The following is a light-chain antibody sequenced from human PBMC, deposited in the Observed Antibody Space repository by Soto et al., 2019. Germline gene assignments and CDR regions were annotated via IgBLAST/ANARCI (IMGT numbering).Light chain of an antibody. CDR3: CSFVDSDTVL. J-gene: IGLJ3*02. V-gene: IGLV2-11*01. CDR1: SSDVGSYKY. Sequence: QSVLTQPRSVSGSPGQSVTISCTGTSSDVGSYKYVSWYQHHPGKAPKLMIFDVNKRPSGVPDRFSGSNSGNAASLTISGLQPEDEADYFCCSFVDSDTVLFGGGTKVNVL. CDR2: DVN.